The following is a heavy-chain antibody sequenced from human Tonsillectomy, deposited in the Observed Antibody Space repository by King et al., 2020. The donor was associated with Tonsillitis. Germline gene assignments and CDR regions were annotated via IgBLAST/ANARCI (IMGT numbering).Heavy chain of an antibody. Sequence: VQLVESGGGLVQPGGSLRLSCAVSGLTVSSNYMSWVRQAPGKGLEWVSGIYSGGSTYYADSVKGRFTISRDNSKNTLYLQMNSLRAEDTAVYFCARGRENHYCAMDVWGQGTTVTVSS. J-gene: IGHJ6*02. CDR3: ARGRENHYCAMDV. CDR2: IYSGGST. V-gene: IGHV3-66*01. CDR1: GLTVSSNY.